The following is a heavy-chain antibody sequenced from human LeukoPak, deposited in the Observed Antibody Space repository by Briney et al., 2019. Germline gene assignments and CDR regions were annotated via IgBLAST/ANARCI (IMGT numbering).Heavy chain of an antibody. V-gene: IGHV3-21*01. CDR3: ARDGQWDLTYYLDY. Sequence: GGSLRLSCAGSGLTFTSYSLNWVRQAPGKGLELVSCISSHGNYIYYADSVKGRFTVSRDDATNSVFLQMNSLRAEDTGIYYCARDGQWDLTYYLDYWGQGILVSVSS. CDR2: ISSHGNYI. D-gene: IGHD1-26*01. CDR1: GLTFTSYS. J-gene: IGHJ4*02.